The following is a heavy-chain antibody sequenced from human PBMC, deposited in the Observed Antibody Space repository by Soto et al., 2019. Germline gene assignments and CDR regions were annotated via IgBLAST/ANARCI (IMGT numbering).Heavy chain of an antibody. CDR1: GFTFSSYA. CDR2: ISYDGSNK. V-gene: IGHV3-30-3*01. CDR3: ARDQEDIVVVPAAPLGY. Sequence: QVQLVESGGGVVQPGRSLRLSCAASGFTFSSYAMHWVRQAPGKGLEWVAVISYDGSNKYYADSVKGRFTISRDKSKNTLYLQMNSLRAEDTAVYYCARDQEDIVVVPAAPLGYWGQGTLVTVSS. J-gene: IGHJ4*02. D-gene: IGHD2-2*01.